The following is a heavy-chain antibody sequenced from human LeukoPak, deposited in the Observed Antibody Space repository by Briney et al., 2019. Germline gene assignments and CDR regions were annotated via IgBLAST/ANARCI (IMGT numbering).Heavy chain of an antibody. V-gene: IGHV3-48*01. CDR2: ISSRSSTM. CDR3: ARGVGYYGSGSPTDYYMDV. Sequence: GGSLRLSCAASGFTFSSYSMNWVRQAPGKGLEWVSYISSRSSTMYYADSVKGRFTISRDNAKNSLYLQMNSLRAEDTAVFYCARGVGYYGSGSPTDYYMDVWGKGTTVTVSS. CDR1: GFTFSSYS. J-gene: IGHJ6*03. D-gene: IGHD3-10*01.